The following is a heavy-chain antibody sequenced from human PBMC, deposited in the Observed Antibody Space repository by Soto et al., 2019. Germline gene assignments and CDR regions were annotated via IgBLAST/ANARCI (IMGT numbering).Heavy chain of an antibody. J-gene: IGHJ5*02. CDR2: ISSSSNTI. D-gene: IGHD6-13*01. CDR3: VRGVITPAGQKWFDP. V-gene: IGHV3-48*02. Sequence: GSLRLSCTASGFTFSRYTMNWFRQAPGKVLEWISYISSSSNTIYYADSVKGRFSISRDNAENSLYLQMNSLRDEDTAVYFCVRGVITPAGQKWFDPSGQRTLVTFCS. CDR1: GFTFSRYT.